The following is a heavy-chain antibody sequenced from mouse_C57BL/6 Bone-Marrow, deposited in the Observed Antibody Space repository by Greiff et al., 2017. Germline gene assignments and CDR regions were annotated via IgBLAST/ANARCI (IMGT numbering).Heavy chain of an antibody. J-gene: IGHJ1*03. CDR2: IHPNSGST. CDR1: GYTFTSYW. Sequence: VQLQQPGAELVKPGASVKLSCKASGYTFTSYWMHWVKQRPGQGLEWIGMIHPNSGSTNYKEKFKSKATLTVDKSSNTAYMQLSILTSEDSAVYYGSRRYYGSRCWYIDVWGTGTTVTVSS. V-gene: IGHV1-64*01. CDR3: SRRYYGSRCWYIDV. D-gene: IGHD1-1*01.